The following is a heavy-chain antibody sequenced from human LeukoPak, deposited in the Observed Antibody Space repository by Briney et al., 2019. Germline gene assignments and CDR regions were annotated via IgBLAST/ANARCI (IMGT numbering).Heavy chain of an antibody. CDR2: IIPILGIA. CDR1: GGTFSSYA. J-gene: IGHJ4*02. D-gene: IGHD3-22*01. Sequence: GASVNVSCKSSGGTFSSYAISWVRQAPGQGLEWMGRIIPILGIANYAQKFQGRVTITADKSTNTAYMDLSSLRSEDTAVYSCAVRITMIVVVITWGQGTMVTVSS. CDR3: AVRITMIVVVIT. V-gene: IGHV1-69*04.